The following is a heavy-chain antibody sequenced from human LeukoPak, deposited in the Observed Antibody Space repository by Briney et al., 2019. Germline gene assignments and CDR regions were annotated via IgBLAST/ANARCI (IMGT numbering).Heavy chain of an antibody. V-gene: IGHV3-66*01. Sequence: GGSLRLSCAASGFTVSSNYMSWVRQAPGKGLEWVSVIYSGGSTYYADSVKGRFTISRDNSKNTLYLQMNSLRAEDTAVYYCARDRGSYFRGNFDYWGQGTLVTVSS. CDR2: IYSGGST. CDR1: GFTVSSNY. CDR3: ARDRGSYFRGNFDY. J-gene: IGHJ4*02. D-gene: IGHD1-26*01.